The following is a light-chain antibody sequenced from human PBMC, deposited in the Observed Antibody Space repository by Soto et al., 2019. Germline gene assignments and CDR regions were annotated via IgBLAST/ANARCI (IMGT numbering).Light chain of an antibody. Sequence: EIVLTQSPGTLSVSPGDRVTLSCRASQSISINLAWYQHKPGQAPRLLIHGASTRATGVPARFSGSGSGTEFTLTISSLQSEDFAVYYCQQYNNWPPITFGQGTRLEIK. V-gene: IGKV3D-15*01. CDR2: GAS. CDR3: QQYNNWPPIT. J-gene: IGKJ5*01. CDR1: QSISIN.